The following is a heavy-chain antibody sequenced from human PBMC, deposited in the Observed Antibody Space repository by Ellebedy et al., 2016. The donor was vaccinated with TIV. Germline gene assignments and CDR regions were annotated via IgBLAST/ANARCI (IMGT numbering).Heavy chain of an antibody. J-gene: IGHJ6*04. CDR1: GFTFSSYA. CDR3: AKGSLLWFGELDV. CDR2: ISGSGGST. Sequence: GGSLRLXXAASGFTFSSYAMSWVRQAPGKGLEWVSAISGSGGSTYYADSVKGRFTISRDNSKNTLYLQMNGLRAEDTAVYYCAKGSLLWFGELDVWGKGTTVTVSS. V-gene: IGHV3-23*01. D-gene: IGHD3-10*01.